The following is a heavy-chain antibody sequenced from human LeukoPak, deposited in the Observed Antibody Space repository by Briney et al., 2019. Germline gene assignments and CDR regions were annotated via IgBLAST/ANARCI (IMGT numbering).Heavy chain of an antibody. CDR3: ARGPSIRYYDGSGYYYFDY. V-gene: IGHV4-34*01. CDR1: GGLFSDYY. J-gene: IGHJ4*02. D-gene: IGHD3-22*01. Sequence: SETLSLTCAVYGGLFSDYYWTWIRQPPGKGLEWIGEINHSGSTNYNPSLKSRVSISVETSKNQFSLNLDSVTAADTAVYYCARGPSIRYYDGSGYYYFDYWGQGTLVTAST. CDR2: INHSGST.